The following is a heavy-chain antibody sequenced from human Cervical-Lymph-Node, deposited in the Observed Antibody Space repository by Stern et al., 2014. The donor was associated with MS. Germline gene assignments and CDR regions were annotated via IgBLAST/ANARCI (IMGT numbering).Heavy chain of an antibody. CDR1: GYRFATYW. CDR3: ARICSGIDCYFSEADF. V-gene: IGHV5-51*03. CDR2: IYPGDSDT. Sequence: EVQLVESGAEVKKPGESLKISCKGSGYRFATYWIGWVRQMPGKGLEWMGIIYPGDSDTRYSPSFQGQVTISADKSISTAYLQWSSLKASDTATYYCARICSGIDCYFSEADFWGQGTLVTVSS. D-gene: IGHD2-2*01. J-gene: IGHJ4*02.